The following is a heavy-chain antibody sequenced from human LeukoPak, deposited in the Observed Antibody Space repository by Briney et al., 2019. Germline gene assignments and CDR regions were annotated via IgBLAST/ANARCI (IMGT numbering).Heavy chain of an antibody. CDR2: ISSSSSYI. CDR1: GFTFSSYS. D-gene: IGHD3-22*01. J-gene: IGHJ4*02. CDR3: TKDASYAREFDNSGFFID. Sequence: PGGSLRLSCAASGFTFSSYSMNWVRQAPGKGLEWVSSISSSSSYIYYADSVKGRFTISRDKSKNTLYVQMNSLRADDTAVYYCTKDASYAREFDNSGFFIDWGQGTLVTVSS. V-gene: IGHV3-21*04.